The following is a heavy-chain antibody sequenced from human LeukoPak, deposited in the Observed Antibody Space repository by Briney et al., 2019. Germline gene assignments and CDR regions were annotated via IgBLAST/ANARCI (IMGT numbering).Heavy chain of an antibody. D-gene: IGHD1-26*01. Sequence: GASVKVSCRASGYTFTGYYMHWVRQAPGQGLEWMGWINPNTGGTNYAQKFQGRVTMTRDTSISTAYMELSRLRSDDTAVYYCARGSGVGATSGVGYFDYWGQGTLVTVSS. J-gene: IGHJ4*02. CDR1: GYTFTGYY. CDR2: INPNTGGT. V-gene: IGHV1-2*02. CDR3: ARGSGVGATSGVGYFDY.